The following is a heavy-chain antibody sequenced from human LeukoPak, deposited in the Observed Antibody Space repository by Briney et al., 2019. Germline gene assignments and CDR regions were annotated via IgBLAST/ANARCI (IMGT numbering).Heavy chain of an antibody. V-gene: IGHV1-2*02. Sequence: GASVKVSCKASGYIFTAYYMHWVRQAPGQGLEWMGWIDPKSGDSNSAQRFQGRVTMTRDTSISTAYMELSRLRSDDTAVYSCARRDGYDAFDIWGQGTMVTVSS. J-gene: IGHJ3*02. D-gene: IGHD5-24*01. CDR1: GYIFTAYY. CDR3: ARRDGYDAFDI. CDR2: IDPKSGDS.